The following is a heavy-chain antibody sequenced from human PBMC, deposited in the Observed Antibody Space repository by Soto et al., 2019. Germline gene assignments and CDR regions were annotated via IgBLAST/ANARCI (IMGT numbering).Heavy chain of an antibody. CDR1: GFTFSDYY. Sequence: GGSLRLSCAASGFTFSDYYMSWIRQAPGKGLEWVSYISSSGSTIYYADSVKGRFTISRDNAKNSLYLQMNSLRAEDTAVYYCARAVYYYGSGSYQVPHDAFDIWGQGTMVTVSS. J-gene: IGHJ3*02. CDR3: ARAVYYYGSGSYQVPHDAFDI. V-gene: IGHV3-11*01. CDR2: ISSSGSTI. D-gene: IGHD3-10*01.